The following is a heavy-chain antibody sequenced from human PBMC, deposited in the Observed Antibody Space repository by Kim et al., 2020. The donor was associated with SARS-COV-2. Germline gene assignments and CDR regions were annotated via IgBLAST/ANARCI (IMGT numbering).Heavy chain of an antibody. V-gene: IGHV3-13*01. CDR3: ARAPTETYSSGLYGMDV. J-gene: IGHJ6*02. D-gene: IGHD6-25*01. CDR2: IGTAGDT. Sequence: GGSLRLSCAASGFTFSSYDMHWVRQATGKGLEWVSAIGTAGDTYYPGSVKGRFTISRENAKNSLYLQMNSLRAGDTAVYYCARAPTETYSSGLYGMDVWGQGTTVTVSS. CDR1: GFTFSSYD.